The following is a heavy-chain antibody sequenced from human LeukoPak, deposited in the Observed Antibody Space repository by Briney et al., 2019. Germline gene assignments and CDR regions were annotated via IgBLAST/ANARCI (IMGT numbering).Heavy chain of an antibody. J-gene: IGHJ6*02. D-gene: IGHD6-13*01. CDR2: IYYSGST. CDR3: ARHVRWAKGYGMDV. CDR1: GGSISSGDYY. V-gene: IGHV4-30-4*01. Sequence: SQTLSLTCTVSGGSISSGDYYWSWIRQPPGKGLVWIGYIYYSGSTNYNPSLKSRVTISVDTSKNQFSLKLSSVTAADTAVYYCARHVRWAKGYGMDVWGQGTTVTVSS.